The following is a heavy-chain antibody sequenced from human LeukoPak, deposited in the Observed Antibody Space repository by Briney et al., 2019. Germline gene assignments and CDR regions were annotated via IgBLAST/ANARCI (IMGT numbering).Heavy chain of an antibody. V-gene: IGHV3-33*01. CDR2: IGFDGSDK. J-gene: IGHJ4*02. Sequence: WVAVIGFDGSDKYYADSVKGRFTISRDNSKNTLYLQMNSLRAEDTAVYYCARDLDSYFDYWGQGTLVTVSS. CDR3: ARDLDSYFDY.